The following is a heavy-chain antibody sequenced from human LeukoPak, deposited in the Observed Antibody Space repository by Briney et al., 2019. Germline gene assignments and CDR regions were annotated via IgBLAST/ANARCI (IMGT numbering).Heavy chain of an antibody. CDR2: LYIGGMT. D-gene: IGHD3-22*01. J-gene: IGHJ4*02. CDR1: GFTVSSTY. Sequence: GGSLRLSCAASGFTVSSTYLSWVRQAPGKGLEWVSVLYIGGMTYYADSVKDRFTISRDNVKNTLYLQMNGLRAEDTAVYYCCLGADVSGYRALDYWGQGALVTVSS. CDR3: CLGADVSGYRALDY. V-gene: IGHV3-66*01.